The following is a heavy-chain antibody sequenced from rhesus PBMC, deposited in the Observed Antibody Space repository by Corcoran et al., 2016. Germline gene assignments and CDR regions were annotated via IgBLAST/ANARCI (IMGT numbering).Heavy chain of an antibody. CDR1: GGTFSGYE. J-gene: IGHJ4*01. V-gene: IGHV3-115*02. CDR3: ARRRYAYGYDY. Sequence: EVQLAESGGGLVQPGGSLRLSCAASGGTFSGYEMLWVPRAPGKGVASVSVIGGDSDYTLYADSVKGRFTISRDNAKNSLSLQMNSLRAEDTAVYYCARRRYAYGYDYWGQGVLVTVSS. CDR2: IGGDSDYT. D-gene: IGHD5-36*01.